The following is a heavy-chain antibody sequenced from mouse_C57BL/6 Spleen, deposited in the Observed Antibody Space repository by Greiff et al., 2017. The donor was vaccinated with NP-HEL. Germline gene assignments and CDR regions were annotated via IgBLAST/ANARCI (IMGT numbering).Heavy chain of an antibody. D-gene: IGHD1-1*01. CDR1: GFTFSSYA. CDR3: ARGYYYGSYWYFDV. CDR2: ISDGGSYT. Sequence: EVMLVESGGGLVKPGGSLKLSCAASGFTFSSYAMSWVRQTPEKRLEWVATISDGGSYTYYPDNVKGRFTISRDNAKNNLYLQMSHLKSEDTAMYYCARGYYYGSYWYFDVWGTGTTVTVSS. V-gene: IGHV5-4*03. J-gene: IGHJ1*03.